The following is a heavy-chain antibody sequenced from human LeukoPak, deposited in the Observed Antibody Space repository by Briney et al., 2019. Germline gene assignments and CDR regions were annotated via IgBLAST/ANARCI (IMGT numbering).Heavy chain of an antibody. V-gene: IGHV4-59*08. J-gene: IGHJ4*02. Sequence: SETLSLTCTVSDDSISSNYWSGIRQPPGKGLEWVGYIYHSGSTRYNPSLKSRVTISVDMSKNQFSLKLSSVTAADTAIYYCARTYDYDSIGYYFDYWGQGTRVTVSS. CDR1: DDSISSNY. D-gene: IGHD3-16*01. CDR2: IYHSGST. CDR3: ARTYDYDSIGYYFDY.